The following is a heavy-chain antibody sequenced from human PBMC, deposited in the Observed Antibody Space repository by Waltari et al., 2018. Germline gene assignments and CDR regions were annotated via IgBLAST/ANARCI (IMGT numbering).Heavy chain of an antibody. J-gene: IGHJ4*02. CDR3: ARHPTGVDTGFADY. Sequence: EVQLLESGGGLVQPGGSLRLSCAASGFTFSSYAMSWVRQAPGKGLEWVSAISGSGGSTYYADSVKGRITISRDNAKNSLYLQMNSLRAEDTAVYYCARHPTGVDTGFADYWGQGTLVIVSS. CDR2: ISGSGGST. D-gene: IGHD5-18*01. V-gene: IGHV3-23*01. CDR1: GFTFSSYA.